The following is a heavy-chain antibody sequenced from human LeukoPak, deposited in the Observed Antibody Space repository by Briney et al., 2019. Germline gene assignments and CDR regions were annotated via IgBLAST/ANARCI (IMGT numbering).Heavy chain of an antibody. V-gene: IGHV4-39*07. D-gene: IGHD3-10*01. CDR1: GGSISSSSYY. J-gene: IGHJ4*02. Sequence: SETLSLTCTVSGGSISSSSYYWGWIRQPPGKGLEWIGSIYYSGSTYYNPSLKSRVTISVDTSKNQFSLKLSSVTAADTAVYYCARERHYGSGTMYYFDYWGQGTLVTVPS. CDR2: IYYSGST. CDR3: ARERHYGSGTMYYFDY.